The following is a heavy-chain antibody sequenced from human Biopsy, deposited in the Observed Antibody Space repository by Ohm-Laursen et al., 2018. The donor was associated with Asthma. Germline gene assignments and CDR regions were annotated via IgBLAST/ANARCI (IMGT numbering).Heavy chain of an antibody. Sequence: GASVKAACKASGDIFSSFGIKWVRLAPGQGLEWMGGIIPIYGTTHTAQEFQGRVTITADESTHTAYLEMTNLRSADTAVYYCAIENSHYYGTGRLAKDWFAPWGQGTLVTVSS. J-gene: IGHJ5*02. CDR1: GDIFSSFG. CDR2: IIPIYGTT. CDR3: AIENSHYYGTGRLAKDWFAP. D-gene: IGHD3-10*01. V-gene: IGHV1-69*13.